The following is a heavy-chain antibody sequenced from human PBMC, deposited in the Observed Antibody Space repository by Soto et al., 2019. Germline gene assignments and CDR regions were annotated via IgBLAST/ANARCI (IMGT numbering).Heavy chain of an antibody. CDR1: GGSFSGYY. Sequence: QVQLQQWGARLLKPSETLSLTCAVYGGSFSGYYWSWIRQPPGKGLEWIGEINHSGSTNYNPSLKSRVTISVDTSKNQFSLKLSSVTAADTAVYYCSYSSSWYSPGRDGMDVWGQGTTVTVSS. CDR2: INHSGST. V-gene: IGHV4-34*01. CDR3: SYSSSWYSPGRDGMDV. D-gene: IGHD6-13*01. J-gene: IGHJ6*02.